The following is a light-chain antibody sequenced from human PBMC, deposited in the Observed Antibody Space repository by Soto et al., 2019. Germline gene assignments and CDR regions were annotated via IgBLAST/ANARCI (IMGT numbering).Light chain of an antibody. CDR3: HQYNNWPVIT. Sequence: IVMRHYPATLSVSPGERATLSCRDSQSDRVNLAWYQQKPGQSPMHLSYGSSSSATGIPVRFSGSGSGTEFTLSISSLQAEAFAVSNRHQYNNWPVITCGQGTLMETK. J-gene: IGKJ5*01. CDR2: GSS. CDR1: QSDRVN. V-gene: IGKV3-15*01.